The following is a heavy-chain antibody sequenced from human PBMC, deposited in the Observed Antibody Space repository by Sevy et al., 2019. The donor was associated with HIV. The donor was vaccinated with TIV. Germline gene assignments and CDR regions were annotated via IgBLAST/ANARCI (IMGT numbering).Heavy chain of an antibody. V-gene: IGHV1-2*06. CDR3: AREGSYSYDSSGYYPFDY. CDR1: GYTFTGYS. J-gene: IGHJ4*01. Sequence: ASVKVSCKTSGYTFTGYSMHWVRQAPGQGLEWMGRITPNSGGTNYARKFQGRVTMTRDTSIRTAYMELSRLRSDDTAVYYCAREGSYSYDSSGYYPFDYWGHGTLVTVSS. CDR2: ITPNSGGT. D-gene: IGHD3-22*01.